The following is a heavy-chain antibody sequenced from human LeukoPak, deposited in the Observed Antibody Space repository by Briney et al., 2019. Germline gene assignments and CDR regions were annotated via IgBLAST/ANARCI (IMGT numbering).Heavy chain of an antibody. CDR2: ISYDGSNK. D-gene: IGHD3-10*01. Sequence: PGGSLRLSCAASGFTFSSYAMHWVRQAPGKGLEWVAVISYDGSNKYYADSVKGRFTISRDNSKNTLYLQMNSLRAEDMAVYYCARVRGDYYYYYGMDVWGKGTTVTVSS. V-gene: IGHV3-30*04. CDR3: ARVRGDYYYYYGMDV. CDR1: GFTFSSYA. J-gene: IGHJ6*04.